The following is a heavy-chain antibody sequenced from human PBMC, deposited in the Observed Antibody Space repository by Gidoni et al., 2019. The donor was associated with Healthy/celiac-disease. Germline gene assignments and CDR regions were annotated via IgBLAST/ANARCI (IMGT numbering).Heavy chain of an antibody. CDR2: SSGSGGST. CDR1: GFTFSSYA. D-gene: IGHD6-6*01. Sequence: EVQLLESGGGLVQPGGSLRLSCASSGFTFSSYAMSWVRQAQGKGLEWVSASSGSGGSTYYADSVKGRFTISRDNSKNTLYLQMNSLRDEDTAVYYCAKSEYSSSATARENYWGQGTLVTVSS. J-gene: IGHJ4*02. CDR3: AKSEYSSSATARENY. V-gene: IGHV3-23*01.